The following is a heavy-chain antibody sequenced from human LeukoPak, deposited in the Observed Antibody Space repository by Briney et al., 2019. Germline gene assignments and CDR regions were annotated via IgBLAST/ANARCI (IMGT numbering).Heavy chain of an antibody. CDR3: ARDRHDSSGYYWCYFDY. V-gene: IGHV1-18*01. J-gene: IGHJ4*02. CDR1: GYIFTSYD. D-gene: IGHD3-22*01. CDR2: ISAYNGNT. Sequence: GASVKVSCKASGYIFTSYDINWVRQAPGQGLEWMGWISAYNGNTNYAQKFQGRVTITADESTSTAYMELSSLRSEDTAVFYCARDRHDSSGYYWCYFDYWGQGTLVTVSS.